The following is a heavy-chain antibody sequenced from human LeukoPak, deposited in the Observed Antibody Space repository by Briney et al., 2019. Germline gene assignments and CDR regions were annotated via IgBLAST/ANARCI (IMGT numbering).Heavy chain of an antibody. CDR2: INHSGST. D-gene: IGHD2-2*01. J-gene: IGHJ4*02. CDR1: YY. CDR3: ARGRTNDIVVAPAADDSPFDY. Sequence: YYWSXMRQPPGKGXEWIGEINHSGSTNYNPSLKSRVTISVDTSKNQFSLKLSSVTAADTAVYYCARGRTNDIVVAPAADDSPFDYWGQGTLVTVSS. V-gene: IGHV4-34*01.